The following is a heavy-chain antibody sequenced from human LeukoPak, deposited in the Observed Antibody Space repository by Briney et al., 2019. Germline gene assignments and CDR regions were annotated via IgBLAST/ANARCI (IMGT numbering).Heavy chain of an antibody. V-gene: IGHV3-23*01. CDR2: MNGSGYYT. D-gene: IGHD3-3*01. CDR1: GFAFSNFA. Sequence: GGSLRLSCAASGFAFSNFAMSWVRQAPGKGLEWVSAMNGSGYYTYYVESVKGRFTISRDNSKNTLYLHMNSLRADDMAVYYCAKMEGQRLYDYCMDVWGRGTTVTVSS. CDR3: AKMEGQRLYDYCMDV. J-gene: IGHJ6*03.